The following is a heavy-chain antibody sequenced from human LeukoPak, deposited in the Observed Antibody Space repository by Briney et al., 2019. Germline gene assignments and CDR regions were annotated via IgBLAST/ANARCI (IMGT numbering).Heavy chain of an antibody. Sequence: ASVKVSCKASGYTFTGYYMHWVRQAPGQGLEWMGWINPISGGTNYAQTFQGRVTMTRDTSISTGYMELGSLRSDDTAVYFCARALPYDSSGPSIDFWGQGTLVSVSS. CDR1: GYTFTGYY. CDR3: ARALPYDSSGPSIDF. D-gene: IGHD3-22*01. V-gene: IGHV1-2*02. J-gene: IGHJ4*02. CDR2: INPISGGT.